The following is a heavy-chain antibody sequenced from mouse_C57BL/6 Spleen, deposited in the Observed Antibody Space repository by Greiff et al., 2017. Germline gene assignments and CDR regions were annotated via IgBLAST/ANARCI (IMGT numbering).Heavy chain of an antibody. CDR1: GFNIKDYY. Sequence: EVQLQQSGAELVKPGASVKLSCTASGFNIKDYYMHWVKQRTEQGLEWIGRIDPGDGDTKYAPKFQGKATITADTSSNTAYLQLSSLTSEDTAVYYCALTGTGFADWGKGTLVTVSA. J-gene: IGHJ3*01. D-gene: IGHD4-1*01. CDR2: IDPGDGDT. CDR3: ALTGTGFAD. V-gene: IGHV14-2*01.